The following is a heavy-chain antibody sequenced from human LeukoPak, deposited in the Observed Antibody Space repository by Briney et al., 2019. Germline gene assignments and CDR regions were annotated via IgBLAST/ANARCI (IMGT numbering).Heavy chain of an antibody. J-gene: IGHJ6*02. CDR1: GFTFITYD. D-gene: IGHD1-7*01. Sequence: GSLRLSCAASGFTFITYDMHWVRQVTGKGLEWVSAIGTADDTYYLGSVKGRFTISRENAKNVLYLQMSSLRAEDTAVYYCAREIRETVITRHYYYGIDVWGQGTTVTVSS. V-gene: IGHV3-13*01. CDR2: IGTADDT. CDR3: AREIRETVITRHYYYGIDV.